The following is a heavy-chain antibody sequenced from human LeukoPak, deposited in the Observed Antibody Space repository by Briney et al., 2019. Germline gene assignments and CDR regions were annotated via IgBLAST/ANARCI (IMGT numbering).Heavy chain of an antibody. V-gene: IGHV3-43*01. Sequence: PGGSLRLSCAASGFTFDDYTMHWVRQAPGKGLEWVSLISWDGGSTYYADSVKGRFTISRDNSKNSLYLQMNSLRTEDTALYYCAKDRGMSSSWFYFDYWGQGTLVTVSS. CDR1: GFTFDDYT. J-gene: IGHJ4*02. CDR2: ISWDGGST. CDR3: AKDRGMSSSWFYFDY. D-gene: IGHD6-13*01.